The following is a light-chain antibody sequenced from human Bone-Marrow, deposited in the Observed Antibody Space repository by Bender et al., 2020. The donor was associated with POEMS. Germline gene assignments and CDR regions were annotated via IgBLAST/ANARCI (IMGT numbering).Light chain of an antibody. Sequence: QSALTQPASVSGSPGQSITISCTGTSSDVGSFNLVSWYQQHPAKAPKLIIYEGVKRPSGVSNRFSGSKSGDTASLTISGLQGEDEADYYCSSYTTSRTVVFGGGTKLTVL. CDR2: EGV. CDR3: SSYTTSRTVV. V-gene: IGLV2-14*02. J-gene: IGLJ2*01. CDR1: SSDVGSFNL.